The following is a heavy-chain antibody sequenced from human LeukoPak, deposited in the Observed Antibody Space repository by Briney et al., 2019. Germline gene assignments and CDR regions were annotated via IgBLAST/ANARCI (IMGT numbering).Heavy chain of an antibody. Sequence: ASVKVSCKASGYTFTSCDINWVRQATGQGLEWMGWMNPNSGNTGYAQKFQGRVTMTRNTSISTAYMELSSLRSEDTAVYYCARGGPGPILYNWFDPWGQGTLVTVSS. CDR1: GYTFTSCD. J-gene: IGHJ5*02. D-gene: IGHD2-15*01. V-gene: IGHV1-8*01. CDR3: ARGGPGPILYNWFDP. CDR2: MNPNSGNT.